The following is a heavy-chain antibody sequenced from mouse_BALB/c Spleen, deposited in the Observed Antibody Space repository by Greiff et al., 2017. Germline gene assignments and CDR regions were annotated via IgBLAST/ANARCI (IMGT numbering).Heavy chain of an antibody. V-gene: IGHV5-9-4*01. CDR2: ISSGGSYT. CDR1: GFTFSSYA. CDR3: ASGDYDGYSYAMDY. D-gene: IGHD2-3*01. Sequence: EVQRVESGGGLVKPGGSLKLSCAASGFTFSSYAMSWVRQSPEKRLEWVAEISSGGSYTYYPDTVTGRFTISRDNAKNTLYLEMSSLRSEDTAMYYCASGDYDGYSYAMDYWGQGTSVTVSS. J-gene: IGHJ4*01.